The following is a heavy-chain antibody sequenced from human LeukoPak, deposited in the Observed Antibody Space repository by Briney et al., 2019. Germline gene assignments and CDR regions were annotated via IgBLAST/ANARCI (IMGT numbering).Heavy chain of an antibody. CDR1: GGSISSYY. CDR3: AREGRQAPGIAARFDY. J-gene: IGHJ4*02. D-gene: IGHD6-13*01. Sequence: SETLSLTCTVSGGSISSYYWSWIRQPPGKGLEWIGYIYYSGSTNYNPSLKSRVTISVDTSKNQFSLKLSSVTAADTAVYYCAREGRQAPGIAARFDYWGQGTLVTVSS. V-gene: IGHV4-59*12. CDR2: IYYSGST.